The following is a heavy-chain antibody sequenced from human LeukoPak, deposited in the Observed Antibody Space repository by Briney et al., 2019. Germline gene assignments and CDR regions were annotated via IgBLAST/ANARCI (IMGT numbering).Heavy chain of an antibody. CDR2: IYYSGST. D-gene: IGHD3-10*01. CDR3: VRGPYGSGISNWFDP. CDR1: GGSISSYY. J-gene: IGHJ5*02. V-gene: IGHV4-59*01. Sequence: SETLSLACTVSGGSISSYYWSWIRQPPGKGLEWIGYIYYSGSTNYNPSLKSRVTISVDTSKNQFSLKLSSVTAADTAVYYCVRGPYGSGISNWFDPWGQGTLVIVSS.